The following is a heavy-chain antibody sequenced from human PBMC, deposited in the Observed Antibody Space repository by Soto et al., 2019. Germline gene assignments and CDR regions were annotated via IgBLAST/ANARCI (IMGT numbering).Heavy chain of an antibody. V-gene: IGHV3-11*04. CDR1: GFTFSDYY. CDR2: ISSSSSTI. J-gene: IGHJ1*01. D-gene: IGHD2-21*02. Sequence: GGSLRLSCAASGFTFSDYYIHWIRRAPGKGLEWVSYISSSSSTIYYADSVKGRFTISRDNAKNSLYLQMNSLRDEDTAVYYCARDPLAYCGGDCPGYFQHWGQGTLVTVSS. CDR3: ARDPLAYCGGDCPGYFQH.